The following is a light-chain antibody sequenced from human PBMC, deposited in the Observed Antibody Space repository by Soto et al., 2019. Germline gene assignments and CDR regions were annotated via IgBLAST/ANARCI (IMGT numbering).Light chain of an antibody. Sequence: EIVLTQSPATLSSSPGETATLSCRASQYVGTRLAWYQHKPGQAPRLLIYYTSNRATGIPARFSGSGSGTDFTPPISSLAPEDFAIYYCHQRQSWPRTFGQGTKVEI. CDR1: QYVGTR. J-gene: IGKJ1*01. CDR3: HQRQSWPRT. CDR2: YTS. V-gene: IGKV3-11*01.